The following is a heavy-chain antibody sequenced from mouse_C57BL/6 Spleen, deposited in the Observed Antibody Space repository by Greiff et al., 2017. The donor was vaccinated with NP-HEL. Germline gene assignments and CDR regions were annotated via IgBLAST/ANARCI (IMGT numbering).Heavy chain of an antibody. J-gene: IGHJ2*01. V-gene: IGHV1-20*01. CDR1: GYSFTGYF. CDR2: INPYNGDT. Sequence: VQLQQSGPELVKPGDSVKISCKASGYSFTGYFMNWVMQSHGKSLEWIGRINPYNGDTFYNQKFKGKATLTVDKSSSTAHMELRSLTSEDSAVYYCARSAKEGYFDYWGQGTTLTVSS. CDR3: ARSAKEGYFDY.